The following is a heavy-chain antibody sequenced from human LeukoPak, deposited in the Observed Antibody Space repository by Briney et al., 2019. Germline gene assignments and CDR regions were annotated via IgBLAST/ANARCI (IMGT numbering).Heavy chain of an antibody. J-gene: IGHJ4*02. CDR1: GGSISSSNW. V-gene: IGHV4-4*02. CDR3: ASSIAVAGTPQYYFDY. D-gene: IGHD6-19*01. Sequence: SGTLSLTCAVSGGSISSSNWWSWVRQPPGKGLEWIGEIYHSGSTNYNPSLKSRVNISVDKSKNQFSLKLSSVTAADTAVYYCASSIAVAGTPQYYFDYWGQGTLVTVSS. CDR2: IYHSGST.